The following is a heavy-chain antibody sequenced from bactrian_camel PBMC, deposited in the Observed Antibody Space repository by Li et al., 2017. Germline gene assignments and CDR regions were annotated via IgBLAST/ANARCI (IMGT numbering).Heavy chain of an antibody. J-gene: IGHJ4*01. CDR1: DDPTSKYYMDDTYC. V-gene: IGHV3S53*01. CDR2: IDGYGGT. D-gene: IGHD4*01. Sequence: HVQLVESGGGSVQAGGSLRLACKVTDDPTSKYYMDDTYCMGWFRQAPGKEREGIATIDGYGGTSVADSVKGRFAISRDNVKNTLYLQMNNLKPDDTAMYYCAAAWCPDLEGSRDDYDMLPRFMGQGTQVTVS.